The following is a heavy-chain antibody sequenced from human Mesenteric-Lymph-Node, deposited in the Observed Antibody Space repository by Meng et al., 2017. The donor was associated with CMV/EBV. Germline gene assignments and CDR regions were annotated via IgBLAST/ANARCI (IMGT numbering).Heavy chain of an antibody. J-gene: IGHJ4*02. CDR3: ARVPKYTSGWYYFNY. Sequence: ASVKVSCKASGYTFTYYLMHWVRQAPGQGLAWMGWINPSSGVTDYAQQFQDRVTMTWDTSITTAAMELSRLTSDDTAVYYCARVPKYTSGWYYFNYWGQGTLVTVSS. CDR2: INPSSGVT. CDR1: GYTFTYYL. V-gene: IGHV1-2*02. D-gene: IGHD6-19*01.